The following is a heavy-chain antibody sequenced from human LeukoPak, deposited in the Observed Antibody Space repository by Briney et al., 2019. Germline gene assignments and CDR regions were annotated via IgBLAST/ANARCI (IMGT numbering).Heavy chain of an antibody. Sequence: ASVKVSCKASGYTFTKSYIHWVRQAPGQRLEWMGLINPGGDNTNYAQNFQGRVTITADKSTGTAYMELSSLRSEDTAVYYCAREGYGVAAAGSYYYMDVWGKGTTVTVSS. V-gene: IGHV1-46*01. D-gene: IGHD6-13*01. J-gene: IGHJ6*03. CDR2: INPGGDNT. CDR1: GYTFTKSY. CDR3: AREGYGVAAAGSYYYMDV.